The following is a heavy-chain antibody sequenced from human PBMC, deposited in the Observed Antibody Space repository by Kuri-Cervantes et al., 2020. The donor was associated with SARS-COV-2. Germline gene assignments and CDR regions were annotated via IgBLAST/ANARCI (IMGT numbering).Heavy chain of an antibody. Sequence: GESLKIPCAASGFTFSSYAMHWVRQAPGKGLEWVAVISYDGSNKYYADSVKGRFTISRDNSKNTLYLQMNSLRAEDTAVYYCARDCAAGIFDYWGQGTLVTVSS. J-gene: IGHJ4*02. CDR1: GFTFSSYA. D-gene: IGHD1-1*01. V-gene: IGHV3-30-3*01. CDR3: ARDCAAGIFDY. CDR2: ISYDGSNK.